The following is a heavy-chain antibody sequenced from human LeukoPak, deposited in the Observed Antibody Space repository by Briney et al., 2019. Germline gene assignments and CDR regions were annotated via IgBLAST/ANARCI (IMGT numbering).Heavy chain of an antibody. Sequence: ASVNVSCKASGYTFTDYYIHWVRQAPGQALEWMAWINPNSGDTNYAQNFQGRVTMTRDTSISTAYMDLTRLRFDDTAMYYCARVLPAYYHYRDDALDIWGQGTVVTVSS. J-gene: IGHJ3*02. CDR1: GYTFTDYY. CDR3: ARVLPAYYHYRDDALDI. CDR2: INPNSGDT. V-gene: IGHV1-2*02. D-gene: IGHD3-22*01.